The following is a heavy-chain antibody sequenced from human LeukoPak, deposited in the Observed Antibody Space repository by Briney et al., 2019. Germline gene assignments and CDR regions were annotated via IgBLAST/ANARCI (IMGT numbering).Heavy chain of an antibody. CDR1: GYDFTSVG. CDR3: SRAGSGIGWYFDY. J-gene: IGHJ4*02. CDR2: ISPYNGNT. V-gene: IGHV1-18*01. Sequence: SVTLSCKASGYDFTSVGITWVRQAPGQGLEWMGWISPYNGNTRYVQNFQGRVTMTTDTSTSTAYMELRSLRFDDTAVYYCSRAGSGIGWYFDYWGQGTMVTVSS. D-gene: IGHD6-19*01.